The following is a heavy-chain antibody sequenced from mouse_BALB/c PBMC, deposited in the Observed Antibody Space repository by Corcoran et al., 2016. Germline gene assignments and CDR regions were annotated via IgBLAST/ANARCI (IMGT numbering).Heavy chain of an antibody. CDR1: GYSITSGYY. CDR3: TREEAWFAY. Sequence: DVQLQESGPGLVKPSQSLSLTCSVTGYSITSGYYWNWIRQFPGNKLEWMGYISYDGSNNSNPSLKNRISITGDTSKNQFFLKLNSVTNEETANYCCTREEAWFAYWGPGTPVTVSA. J-gene: IGHJ3*01. CDR2: ISYDGSN. V-gene: IGHV3-6*02.